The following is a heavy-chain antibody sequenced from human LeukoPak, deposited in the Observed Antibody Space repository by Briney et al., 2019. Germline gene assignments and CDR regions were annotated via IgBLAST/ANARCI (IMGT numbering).Heavy chain of an antibody. J-gene: IGHJ6*03. D-gene: IGHD2-8*01. CDR3: ANGYCTNGVCYPYYYYYMDV. CDR2: ISSSGSTI. Sequence: PGGSLRLSCAASGFTFSSYAMHWVRQAPGKGLEWVSYISSSGSTIYYADSVKGRFTISRDNAKNSLYLQMNCLRAEDTAVYYCANGYCTNGVCYPYYYYYMDVWGKGTTVTVSS. CDR1: GFTFSSYA. V-gene: IGHV3-48*04.